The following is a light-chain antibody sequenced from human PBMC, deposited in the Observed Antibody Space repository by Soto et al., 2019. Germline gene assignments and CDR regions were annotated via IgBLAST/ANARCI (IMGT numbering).Light chain of an antibody. J-gene: IGLJ1*01. Sequence: QSALTQPASVSGSPGQSITISCTGTSSDVGGYNYVSWYQQHPGKAPKLLIYEVSNRPSGVSNRCSGPKSGNTASLPISGLQSEDEADSYCSSYTSSSIDDVFGTGTKVTAL. V-gene: IGLV2-14*01. CDR2: EVS. CDR1: SSDVGGYNY. CDR3: SSYTSSSIDDV.